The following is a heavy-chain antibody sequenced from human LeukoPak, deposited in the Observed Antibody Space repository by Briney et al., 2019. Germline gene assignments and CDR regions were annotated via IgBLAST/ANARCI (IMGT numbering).Heavy chain of an antibody. CDR1: GFTFNNYV. V-gene: IGHV3-23*01. D-gene: IGHD6-13*01. CDR2: VSGTGDST. J-gene: IGHJ4*02. Sequence: GGSLRLSCVASGFTFNNYVMSWVRQAPGKGLEWVSSVSGTGDSTYYADSVKGRFTISRDNFKNRLYLQMNSLRDDDTAVYYCAKASREYSSTWYYWGQGTLVTVSS. CDR3: AKASREYSSTWYY.